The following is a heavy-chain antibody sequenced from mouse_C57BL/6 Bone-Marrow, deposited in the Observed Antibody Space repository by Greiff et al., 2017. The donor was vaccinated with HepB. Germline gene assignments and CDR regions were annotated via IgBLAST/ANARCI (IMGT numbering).Heavy chain of an antibody. J-gene: IGHJ2*01. CDR3: ARRAYGYDGLDYFDY. D-gene: IGHD2-2*01. CDR1: GYTFTSYD. Sequence: QVHVKQSGPELVKPGASVKLSCKASGYTFTSYDINWVKQRPGQGLEWIGWIYPRDGSTKYNEKFKGKATLTVDTSSSTAYMELHSLTSEDSAVYFCARRAYGYDGLDYFDYWGQGTTLTVSS. V-gene: IGHV1-85*01. CDR2: IYPRDGST.